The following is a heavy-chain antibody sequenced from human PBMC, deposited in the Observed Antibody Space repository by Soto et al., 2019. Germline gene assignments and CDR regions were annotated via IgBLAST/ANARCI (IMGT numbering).Heavy chain of an antibody. D-gene: IGHD5-18*01. J-gene: IGHJ4*02. V-gene: IGHV1-18*01. CDR3: ASSLLVGYGLEGESD. CDR2: ISAYNGNT. CDR1: GYTFTSYG. Sequence: QVQLVQSGAEVKKPGASVKVSCKASGYTFTSYGISWVRQAPGQGLEWMGWISAYNGNTNYAQKLQGRVTITTEPAPXTAYMELRSLRSDDTAVYYCASSLLVGYGLEGESDWGQGTLVTVSS.